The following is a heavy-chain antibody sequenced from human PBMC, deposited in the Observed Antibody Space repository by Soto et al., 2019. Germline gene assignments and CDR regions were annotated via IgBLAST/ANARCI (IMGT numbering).Heavy chain of an antibody. D-gene: IGHD5-18*01. CDR2: IKKNADGGTT. V-gene: IGHV3-15*01. CDR3: TTNPVGYRYFAY. CDR1: GFIVSNAW. J-gene: IGHJ4*02. Sequence: VQLVESGGGLVEPGGSLRLSCAASGFIVSNAWMSWVRQAPGKGLELVGRIKKNADGGTTDYAAPVEGRFTISRDDSKNTLFLQMNSLRPEDIAVYYCTTNPVGYRYFAYWGQGTLVTVSS.